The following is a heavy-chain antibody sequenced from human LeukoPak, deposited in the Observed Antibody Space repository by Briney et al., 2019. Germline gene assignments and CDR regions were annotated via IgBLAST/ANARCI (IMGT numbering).Heavy chain of an antibody. Sequence: PGGSLRLSCAASGFTFSDYYMSWIRQAPGKGLEWVSYISSSGSTIYYADSVKGRSTISRDNAKNSLYLQMNSLGAEDTAVYYCARDDWNYVYGFDPWGQGTLVTVSS. V-gene: IGHV3-11*04. J-gene: IGHJ5*02. D-gene: IGHD1-7*01. CDR1: GFTFSDYY. CDR2: ISSSGSTI. CDR3: ARDDWNYVYGFDP.